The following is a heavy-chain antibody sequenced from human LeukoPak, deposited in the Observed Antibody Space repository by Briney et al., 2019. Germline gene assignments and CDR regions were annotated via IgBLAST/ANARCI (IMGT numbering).Heavy chain of an antibody. V-gene: IGHV3-23*01. J-gene: IGHJ4*02. CDR1: GFTFSSFA. CDR2: ISSSGSTT. Sequence: PGASLRLSCVESGFTFSSFAMSWVRQAPGKGLEWVSTISSSGSTTYYVDSVKGRFTISRDNSRNTLYLQMNSLRGEATAVYYCAREFPAFDYWGQGTLVTVS. CDR3: AREFPAFDY.